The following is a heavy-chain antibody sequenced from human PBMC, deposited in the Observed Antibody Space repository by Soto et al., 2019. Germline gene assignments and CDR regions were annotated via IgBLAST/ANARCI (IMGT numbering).Heavy chain of an antibody. J-gene: IGHJ4*02. CDR2: IYYSGST. CDR3: ARHRIAVAGPLDF. D-gene: IGHD6-19*01. V-gene: IGHV4-39*01. CDR1: GGSISNSIYY. Sequence: LSLTCTVSGGSISNSIYYWGWIRQPPGKGLEWIGTIYYSGSTYHNPSLKSRVTISVDTSRNQFSLKLSSVTAADTAVYYCARHRIAVAGPLDFWGQGSLVTVSS.